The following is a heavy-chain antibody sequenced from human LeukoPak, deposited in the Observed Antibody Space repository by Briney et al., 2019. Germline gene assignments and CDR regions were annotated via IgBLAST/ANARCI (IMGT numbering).Heavy chain of an antibody. D-gene: IGHD4-17*01. V-gene: IGHV3-74*01. CDR3: ARGRYYLDS. J-gene: IGHJ4*02. CDR1: GFTFSTYW. Sequence: GGSLRLSCAASGFTFSTYWMHWVRQAPGKGLAWVSRFNGDGSSTYYADSVKGRFTISRDSAENTLYLQMNSLRAEDTAVYYCARGRYYLDSWGQGTLVTVSS. CDR2: FNGDGSST.